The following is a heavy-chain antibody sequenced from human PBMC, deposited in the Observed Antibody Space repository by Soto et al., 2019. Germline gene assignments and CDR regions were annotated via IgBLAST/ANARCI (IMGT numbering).Heavy chain of an antibody. CDR3: ARGLYGDYDFDY. CDR1: GGSISSYY. Sequence: QVQLQESGPGLVKPSETLSLTCTVSGGSISSYYWSWIRQPPGKGLEWIGYIYYSGRTNYNPSLKSRVTISVDTSKNQFSLKLSSVTAADTAVYYCARGLYGDYDFDYWGQGTLVTVSS. D-gene: IGHD4-17*01. CDR2: IYYSGRT. V-gene: IGHV4-59*01. J-gene: IGHJ4*02.